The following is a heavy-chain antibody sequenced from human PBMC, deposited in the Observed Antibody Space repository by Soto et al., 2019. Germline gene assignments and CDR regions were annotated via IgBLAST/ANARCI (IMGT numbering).Heavy chain of an antibody. CDR1: GGTFSSYA. CDR2: IIPIFGTA. V-gene: IGHV1-69*01. CDR3: ARGWVGATSGRSNNWFDP. D-gene: IGHD1-26*01. Sequence: QVQLVQSGAEVKKPGSSVKVSCKASGGTFSSYAISWVRQAPGQGLERMGGIIPIFGTANYAQKFQGRVTITADESTSTAYMELSSLRSEDTAVYYCARGWVGATSGRSNNWFDPWGQGTLVPVSS. J-gene: IGHJ5*02.